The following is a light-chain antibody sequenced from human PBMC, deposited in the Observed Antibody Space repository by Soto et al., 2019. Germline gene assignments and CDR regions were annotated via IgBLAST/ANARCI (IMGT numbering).Light chain of an antibody. J-gene: IGKJ5*01. CDR2: AAS. CDR3: QQYGNSPGIT. V-gene: IGKV3-20*01. Sequence: EIELTQSPGTLSLSPGERATLSCRASQGVGSKYLAWYQQKPGQAPRLLIYAASSRATGIPDRFSGSGSGTDFTLPISRLEPEDFAVYYCQQYGNSPGITFGQGTRLEIK. CDR1: QGVGSKY.